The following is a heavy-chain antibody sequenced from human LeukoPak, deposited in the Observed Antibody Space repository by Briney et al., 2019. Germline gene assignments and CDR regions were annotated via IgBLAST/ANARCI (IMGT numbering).Heavy chain of an antibody. Sequence: GGSLRLSCAASGFTVSSNYMSWVRQAPGKGLEWVSVIYSGGSTYYADSVKGRFTISRDNSKNTLYLQMNSLRAEDTAVYYCASPYSSSWYEFPLAPGYYGMDVWAKGPRSPSP. V-gene: IGHV3-66*01. CDR3: ASPYSSSWYEFPLAPGYYGMDV. J-gene: IGHJ6*02. CDR1: GFTVSSNY. CDR2: IYSGGST. D-gene: IGHD6-13*01.